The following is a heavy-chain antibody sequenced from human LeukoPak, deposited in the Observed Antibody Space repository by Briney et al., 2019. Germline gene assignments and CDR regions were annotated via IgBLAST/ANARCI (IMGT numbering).Heavy chain of an antibody. CDR2: IYATGST. D-gene: IGHD1-26*01. CDR3: ARQGYTASYYFLDS. Sequence: SETLSLTCDVSGDFFGRYWWGWVRQPAGKGLEWIGRIYATGSTKFNPSLKSPLTMSMDTSTNQFSLKLTSVTAADTAVYFCARQGYTASYYFLDSWSQGILVTVSS. J-gene: IGHJ4*02. CDR1: GDFFGRYW. V-gene: IGHV4-4*07.